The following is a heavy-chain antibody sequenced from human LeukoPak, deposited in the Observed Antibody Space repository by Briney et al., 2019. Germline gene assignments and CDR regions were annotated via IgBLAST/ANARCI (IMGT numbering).Heavy chain of an antibody. D-gene: IGHD3-10*01. J-gene: IGHJ4*02. CDR2: INHSGST. V-gene: IGHV4-34*01. CDR1: GGSFSGYY. CDR3: ARGKGYYYGSGSYYFY. Sequence: SETLSLTCAVYGGSFSGYYWSWIRQPPGKGLEWIGEINHSGSTNYNPSLKSPVTISVDTSKNQFSLKLSSVPAADTAVYYCARGKGYYYGSGSYYFYWGQGTLVTVSS.